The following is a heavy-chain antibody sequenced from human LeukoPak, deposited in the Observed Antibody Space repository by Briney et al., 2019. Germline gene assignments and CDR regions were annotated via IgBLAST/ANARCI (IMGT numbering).Heavy chain of an antibody. Sequence: PSETLSLTCTVSGYSISSGYYWGWIRQPPGKGLEWIWEIDHSGSTNYNPPLKSRGTISVDTSKNQFSLKLSSVTAADTAVYYCARGPDYYGSGSYYRRWIGFDPWGQGTLVTVSS. CDR1: GYSISSGYY. CDR3: ARGPDYYGSGSYYRRWIGFDP. CDR2: IDHSGST. D-gene: IGHD3-10*01. V-gene: IGHV4-38-2*02. J-gene: IGHJ5*02.